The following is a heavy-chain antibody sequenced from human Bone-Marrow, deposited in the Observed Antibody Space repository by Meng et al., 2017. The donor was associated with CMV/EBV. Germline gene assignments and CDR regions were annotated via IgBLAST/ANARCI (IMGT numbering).Heavy chain of an antibody. CDR3: VRVLYSGSFIPGGADY. CDR1: GYTFTSYG. D-gene: IGHD1-26*01. CDR2: ISAYNGNT. Sequence: ASVKVSCKASGYTFTSYGISWVRQAPGQGLEWMGWISAYNGNTNYAQKLQGRVTMTTDTSTSTAYMELRRLRSDDTAVYYCVRVLYSGSFIPGGADYRGQGTLVTVSS. J-gene: IGHJ4*02. V-gene: IGHV1-18*01.